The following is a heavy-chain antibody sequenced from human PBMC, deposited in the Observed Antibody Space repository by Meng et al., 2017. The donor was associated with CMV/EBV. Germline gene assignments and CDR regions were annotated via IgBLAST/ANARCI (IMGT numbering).Heavy chain of an antibody. CDR3: AKEIVGATIYYYYGMDV. Sequence: LSLTCAASGFTFSSYGMHWVRQAPGKGLEWVAFIRYDGSNKYYADSVKGRFTISRDNSKNTLYLQMNSLRAEDTAVYYCAKEIVGATIYYYYGMDVWGQGTTVTVSS. J-gene: IGHJ6*02. D-gene: IGHD1-26*01. CDR2: IRYDGSNK. V-gene: IGHV3-30*02. CDR1: GFTFSSYG.